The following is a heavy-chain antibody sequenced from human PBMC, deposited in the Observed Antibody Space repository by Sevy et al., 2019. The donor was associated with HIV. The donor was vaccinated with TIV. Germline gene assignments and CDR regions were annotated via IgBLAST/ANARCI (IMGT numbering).Heavy chain of an antibody. CDR1: GGSISSGGYY. CDR3: ARGEYDSRLTGAFDI. Sequence: SETLSLTCTVSGGSISSGGYYWSWIHQHPGKGLEWIGYIYYSGSTYYNPSLKSRVTISVDTSKNQFSLKLSSVTAADTAVYYCARGEYDSRLTGAFDIWGQGTMVTVSS. D-gene: IGHD3-22*01. CDR2: IYYSGST. V-gene: IGHV4-31*03. J-gene: IGHJ3*02.